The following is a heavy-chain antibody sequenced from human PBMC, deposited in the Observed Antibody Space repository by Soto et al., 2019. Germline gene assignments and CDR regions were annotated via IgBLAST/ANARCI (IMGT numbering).Heavy chain of an antibody. D-gene: IGHD1-20*01. CDR1: GGTIGDYY. CDR2: IYYTGKT. CDR3: LREHNRAGSFDS. V-gene: IGHV4-59*01. J-gene: IGHJ4*02. Sequence: SETLSLTCTISGGTIGDYYWRWIRQPPGKDLEWIAYIYYTGKTDQNPSLEGRVSISLGTSRNQFSLNLRSVTAADTAVYYCLREHNRAGSFDSWGPGVSVTVSS.